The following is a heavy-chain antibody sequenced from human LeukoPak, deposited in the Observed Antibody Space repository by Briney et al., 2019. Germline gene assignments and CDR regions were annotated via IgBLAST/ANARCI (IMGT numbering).Heavy chain of an antibody. J-gene: IGHJ6*03. V-gene: IGHV1-8*02. CDR3: ARGRLSTTTVTSFYSYYMDD. CDR2: MNPNSGNT. D-gene: IGHD4-17*01. Sequence: ASVKVSCKASGYTFSSHDINWVRQAAGQGLEWMGWMNPNSGNTGYGQKFQDRVTITGNPSINTVYMELRSLTFEDTAVYYCARGRLSTTTVTSFYSYYMDDWGKGTTVTVSS. CDR1: GYTFSSHD.